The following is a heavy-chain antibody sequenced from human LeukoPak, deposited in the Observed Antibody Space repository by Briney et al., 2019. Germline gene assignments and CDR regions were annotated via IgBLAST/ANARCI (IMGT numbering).Heavy chain of an antibody. D-gene: IGHD6-6*01. CDR2: ISSSSSYI. CDR3: ARVGYSSSSSDY. J-gene: IGHJ4*02. Sequence: GGSLRLSCAGSGFTFSSYWMNWVRQAPGKGLEWVSSISSSSSYIYYADSVKGRFTISRDNAKNSLYLQMNSLRAEDTAVYYCARVGYSSSSSDYWGQGTLVTVSS. CDR1: GFTFSSYW. V-gene: IGHV3-21*01.